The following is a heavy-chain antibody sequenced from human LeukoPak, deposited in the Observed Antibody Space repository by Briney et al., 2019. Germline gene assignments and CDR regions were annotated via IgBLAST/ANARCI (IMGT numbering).Heavy chain of an antibody. D-gene: IGHD3-22*01. Sequence: GGSLRLSCAASGFTFSSYSMNWVRQAPGKGLEWVSSISSISSYIYYADSVKGRFTISRDNAKNSLYLQMNSLRAEDTAVYYCASGAHYYDSSGYYPLRVDFQHWGQGTLVTVSS. V-gene: IGHV3-21*01. J-gene: IGHJ1*01. CDR1: GFTFSSYS. CDR3: ASGAHYYDSSGYYPLRVDFQH. CDR2: ISSISSYI.